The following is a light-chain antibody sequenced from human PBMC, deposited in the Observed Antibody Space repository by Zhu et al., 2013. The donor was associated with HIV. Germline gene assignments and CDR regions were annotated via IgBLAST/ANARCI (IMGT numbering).Light chain of an antibody. J-gene: IGLJ3*02. CDR3: SSYSSGNTLVV. V-gene: IGLV1-47*01. CDR1: NSNIGGNY. Sequence: QSVLTQPPSASGTPGQRVIISCSGSNSNIGGNYVYWYQQLPGTAPKLLICKNHQRPAGVPDRFSGSKSGTSASLAISGLRSEDEADYYCSSYSSGNTLVVFGGGTRLTVL. CDR2: KNH.